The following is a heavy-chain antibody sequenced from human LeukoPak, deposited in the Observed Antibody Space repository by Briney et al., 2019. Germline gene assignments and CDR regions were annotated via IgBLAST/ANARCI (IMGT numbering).Heavy chain of an antibody. J-gene: IGHJ6*02. V-gene: IGHV1-46*01. CDR2: INPSGGST. CDR1: GYTFTSYY. Sequence: ASVKVSCKASGYTFTSYYMHWVRQAPGQGLEWMGIINPSGGSTSYAQKFQGRVTMTRDTSTSTVYMELSSLRSEDTAVYYCARGLSAKDIVVVPAASGMDVWGQGTTVTVSS. CDR3: ARGLSAKDIVVVPAASGMDV. D-gene: IGHD2-2*01.